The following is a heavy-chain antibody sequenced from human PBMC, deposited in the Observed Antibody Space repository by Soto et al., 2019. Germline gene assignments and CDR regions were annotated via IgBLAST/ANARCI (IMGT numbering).Heavy chain of an antibody. CDR3: ARVEVDILTGYKDY. CDR1: GYTFTSYG. CDR2: ISAYNGNT. D-gene: IGHD3-9*01. V-gene: IGHV1-18*01. Sequence: ASVKVSCSGSGYTFTSYGISWVRQAPGQGLEWMGWISAYNGNTNYAQKLQGRVTMTTDTSTSTAYMELRSLRSDDTAVYYCARVEVDILTGYKDYWGQGTLVTVSS. J-gene: IGHJ4*02.